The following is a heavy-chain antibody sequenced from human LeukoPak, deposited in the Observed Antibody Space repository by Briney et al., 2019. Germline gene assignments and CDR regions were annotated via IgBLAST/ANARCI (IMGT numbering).Heavy chain of an antibody. Sequence: PGGSLRLSCAASGFTFSANWMHWVRQAPGKGLVWVARIYTDASTIRCADSVKGRFTISRDNAKNTLYLQMNSLRVEDTAVYYCIRSYDYWGQGTLVTVSS. CDR2: IYTDASTI. CDR1: GFTFSANW. CDR3: IRSYDY. D-gene: IGHD1-26*01. J-gene: IGHJ4*02. V-gene: IGHV3-74*01.